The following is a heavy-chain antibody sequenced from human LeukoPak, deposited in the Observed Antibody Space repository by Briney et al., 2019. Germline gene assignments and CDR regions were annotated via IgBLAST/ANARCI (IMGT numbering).Heavy chain of an antibody. CDR2: MNPNSGNT. CDR1: GYTFTSYD. Sequence: ASVKVSCKASGYTFTSYDINWVRQATGQGLEWMGWMNPNSGNTGYAQKFQGRVTMTRNTSISTAYMELSSLRSEDTAVYYCARGLQRYLAFDIWGQGTMVTVSS. J-gene: IGHJ3*02. V-gene: IGHV1-8*01. CDR3: ARGLQRYLAFDI. D-gene: IGHD3-9*01.